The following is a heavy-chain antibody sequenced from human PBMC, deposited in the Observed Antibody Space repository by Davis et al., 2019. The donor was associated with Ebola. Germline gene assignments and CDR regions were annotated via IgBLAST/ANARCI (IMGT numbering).Heavy chain of an antibody. V-gene: IGHV3-23*01. J-gene: IGHJ6*02. D-gene: IGHD5-12*01. Sequence: GESLKISCAASGFTFSSYAMSWVRQAPGKGLEWVSAITGSDGSTYCADSVKGRFTISRDNSKNTLYLQMNSLRAEDTAVYFCAKVLQATNILATTYYYYALDVWGQGTTVTVSS. CDR2: ITGSDGST. CDR1: GFTFSSYA. CDR3: AKVLQATNILATTYYYYALDV.